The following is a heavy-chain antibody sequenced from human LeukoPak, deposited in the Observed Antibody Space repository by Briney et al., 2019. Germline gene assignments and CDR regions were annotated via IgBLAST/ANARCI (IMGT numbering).Heavy chain of an antibody. Sequence: SETLSLTCTVSGGSISSYYWSWIRQPPGKGLEWIGYIYYSGSTNYNPSLKSRVTISVDTSKNQFSLKLSSVTAADTAAYYCARGYCSGGSCYSVYYYGMDVWGQGTTVTVSS. V-gene: IGHV4-59*01. CDR1: GGSISSYY. D-gene: IGHD2-15*01. CDR2: IYYSGST. CDR3: ARGYCSGGSCYSVYYYGMDV. J-gene: IGHJ6*02.